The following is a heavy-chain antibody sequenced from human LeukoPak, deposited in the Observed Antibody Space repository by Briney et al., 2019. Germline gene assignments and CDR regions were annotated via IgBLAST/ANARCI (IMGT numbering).Heavy chain of an antibody. CDR1: GFIFSSYS. CDR2: INSDSSTI. V-gene: IGHV3-48*02. Sequence: PGGSLRLSCAASGFIFSSYSLNWVRQAPGKGLEWVSYINSDSSTIHYADSVKGRFTISRDNAEKSLYMQMNSLRDEDTAAYYCVRDTSWAFDIWGQGTMVTVSS. J-gene: IGHJ3*02. CDR3: VRDTSWAFDI.